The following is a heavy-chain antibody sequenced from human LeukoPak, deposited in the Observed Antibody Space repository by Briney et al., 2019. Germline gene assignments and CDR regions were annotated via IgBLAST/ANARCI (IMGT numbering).Heavy chain of an antibody. CDR3: ARGDNWNYEIDY. CDR2: IYYSGST. J-gene: IGHJ4*02. CDR1: GGSISSSSYY. D-gene: IGHD1-7*01. Sequence: ASETLSLTCTVSGGSISSSSYYWGWIRQPPGKGLEWIGSIYYSGSTYYNPSLKSRVTISVDTSKNQFSLKLSSVTAADTAVYYCARGDNWNYEIDYWGQGTLVTVSS. V-gene: IGHV4-39*07.